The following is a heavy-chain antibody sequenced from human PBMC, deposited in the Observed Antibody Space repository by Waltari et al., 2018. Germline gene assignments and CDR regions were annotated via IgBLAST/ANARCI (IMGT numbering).Heavy chain of an antibody. Sequence: QVQLVQSGAGVKKPGASVKVSCKASGYTFTDFHMHWVRQAPGQGLEWMGIVNPNGGSTTYAQKLQDRVTMTRDTSTSTVYMELSSLRSEDTAVYYCARAGSTLIWGVAEWGQGTLVTVSS. D-gene: IGHD2-2*01. CDR1: GYTFTDFH. CDR3: ARAGSTLIWGVAE. J-gene: IGHJ4*02. CDR2: VNPNGGST. V-gene: IGHV1-46*04.